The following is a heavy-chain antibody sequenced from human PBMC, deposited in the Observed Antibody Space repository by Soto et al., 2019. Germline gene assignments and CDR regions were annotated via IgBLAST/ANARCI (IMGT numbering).Heavy chain of an antibody. CDR3: ARGSVSGPYYYYGMDV. V-gene: IGHV1-69*13. Sequence: SVKVSCKASGGTFSSYAISWVRQAPGQGLEWMGGIIPIFGTANYAQKFQGRVTITADESTSTAYMELSSLRSEDTAVYYCARGSVSGPYYYYGMDVWGQGTTVTVSS. CDR2: IIPIFGTA. CDR1: GGTFSSYA. J-gene: IGHJ6*02. D-gene: IGHD6-25*01.